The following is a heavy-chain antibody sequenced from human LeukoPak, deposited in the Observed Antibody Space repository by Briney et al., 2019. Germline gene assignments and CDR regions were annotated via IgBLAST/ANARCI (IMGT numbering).Heavy chain of an antibody. V-gene: IGHV4-30-2*01. D-gene: IGHD3-10*01. CDR2: IYHSGST. J-gene: IGHJ5*02. CDR1: GGSISSGGYS. CDR3: ARTRGFGELDNWFDP. Sequence: PSQTLSLTCAVPGGSISSGGYSWSWIRQPPGKGLEWIGYIYHSGSTYYNPSLKSRVTISVDRSKNQFSLKLSSVTAADTAVYYCARTRGFGELDNWFDPWGQGTLVTVSS.